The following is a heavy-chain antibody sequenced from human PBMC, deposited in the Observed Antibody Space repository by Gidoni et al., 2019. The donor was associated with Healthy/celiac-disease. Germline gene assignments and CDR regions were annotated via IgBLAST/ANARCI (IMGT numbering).Heavy chain of an antibody. CDR3: ARVTYYDLWSGYPLEYYYYYMDV. V-gene: IGHV1-18*01. Sequence: QVQLVQSGAEVKKPGASVKVSCKASGYTFTSYGISWVRQAPGQGLEWMGWISAYNGNTNYAQKLQGRVTMTTDTSTSTAYMELRSLRSDDTAVYYCARVTYYDLWSGYPLEYYYYYMDVWGKGTTVTVSS. CDR2: ISAYNGNT. D-gene: IGHD3-3*01. J-gene: IGHJ6*03. CDR1: GYTFTSYG.